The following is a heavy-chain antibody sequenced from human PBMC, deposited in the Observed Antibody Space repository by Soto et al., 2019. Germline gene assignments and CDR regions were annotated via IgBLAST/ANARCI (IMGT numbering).Heavy chain of an antibody. V-gene: IGHV3-30-3*01. Sequence: QVQLVESGGGVVQPGRSLRLSCAASGFTFSSYAMHWVRQAPGKGLEWVAVISYDGSNKYYADSVKGRFTISRDNSKNALYLQMNSLRAEDTAVYYCASGGARVPSDYWGQGTLVTVSS. CDR1: GFTFSSYA. D-gene: IGHD2-15*01. J-gene: IGHJ4*02. CDR2: ISYDGSNK. CDR3: ASGGARVPSDY.